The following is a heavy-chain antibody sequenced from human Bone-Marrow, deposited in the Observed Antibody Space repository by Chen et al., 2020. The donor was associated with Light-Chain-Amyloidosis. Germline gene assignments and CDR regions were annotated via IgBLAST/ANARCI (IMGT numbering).Heavy chain of an antibody. CDR2: IYTRDSET. V-gene: IGHV5-51*01. D-gene: IGHD5-12*01. J-gene: IGHJ4*02. CDR1: GYTFTTYG. CDR3: ATQHFLGGYPGE. Sequence: EVQLEQSGAEVRKAGESLKISCKTSGYTFTTYGIVWVRQTPGKGLEWMGLIYTRDSETTYNPSFEGHVTISADRSTRTSYLQWSGLKASDSGMYYCATQHFLGGYPGEWGQGTLVTVSS.